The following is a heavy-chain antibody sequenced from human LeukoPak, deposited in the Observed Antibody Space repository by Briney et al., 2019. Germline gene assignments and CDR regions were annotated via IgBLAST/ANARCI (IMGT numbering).Heavy chain of an antibody. V-gene: IGHV1-46*03. D-gene: IGHD2-2*02. CDR2: INPSGGST. CDR3: SRGGYQLLYEYFQH. Sequence: ASVKVSCKASGYTFTSYYMHWVRQAPGQGLEWVGIINPSGGSTSYAQKFQGRVTNTTDEPTRTAYMELSSLRSEDTAVYYCSRGGYQLLYEYFQHWGQGTLVTVSS. CDR1: GYTFTSYY. J-gene: IGHJ1*01.